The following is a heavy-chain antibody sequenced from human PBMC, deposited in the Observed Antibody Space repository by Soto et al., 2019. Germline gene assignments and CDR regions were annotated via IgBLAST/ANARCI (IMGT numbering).Heavy chain of an antibody. CDR1: GYSFTSYW. Sequence: GESLKISCKGSGYSFTSYWIGWVRQMPGKGLEWMGIIYHGDSDTRYSPSFQGQVTISADKSISTDYLQVSSLKASDTAMYYCATPYGDYGSLWAFDIWGQGTMVTVSS. V-gene: IGHV5-51*01. D-gene: IGHD4-17*01. J-gene: IGHJ3*02. CDR3: ATPYGDYGSLWAFDI. CDR2: IYHGDSDT.